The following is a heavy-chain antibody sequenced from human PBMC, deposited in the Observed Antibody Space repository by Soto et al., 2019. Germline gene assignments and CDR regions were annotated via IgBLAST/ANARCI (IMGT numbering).Heavy chain of an antibody. D-gene: IGHD6-13*01. Sequence: QEQLVQSGAEVKEPGASVKVSCKASGYTFINYYIHWVRQAPGQGLEWMAIIKPIGGSTNYAQEFQGRVTLTSDTSTSTVYMELSSLRFEDTALFYCARDLAAGDLWGQGTLVTVSS. J-gene: IGHJ5*02. CDR1: GYTFINYY. CDR3: ARDLAAGDL. V-gene: IGHV1-46*01. CDR2: IKPIGGST.